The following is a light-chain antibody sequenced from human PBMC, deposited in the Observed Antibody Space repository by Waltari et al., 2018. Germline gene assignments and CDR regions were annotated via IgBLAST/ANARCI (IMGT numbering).Light chain of an antibody. V-gene: IGKV3-20*01. J-gene: IGKJ4*01. Sequence: EIVLTQSPGTLSLSPRERATISCRASQTARTTYLAWYQQKPGQAPTLLIYGASSRATAIPARFSGSGSGTDFSLTISSLEPEDFAVYYCQQYDISPLTFGVGTRLEIK. CDR3: QQYDISPLT. CDR2: GAS. CDR1: QTARTTY.